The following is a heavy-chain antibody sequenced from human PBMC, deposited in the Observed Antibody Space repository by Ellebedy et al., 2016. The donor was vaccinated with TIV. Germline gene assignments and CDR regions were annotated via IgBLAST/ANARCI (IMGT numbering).Heavy chain of an antibody. CDR2: INQDGSQI. J-gene: IGHJ4*02. CDR3: ARDRAFDDY. Sequence: GGSLRLSXAASGFTFGSYWMNWLRQAPGKGLEWVANINQDGSQIHYVDSVKGRFIISRDNAKNSLSLQMNSLRVEDTAVYYCARDRAFDDYWGQGTLVIVSS. V-gene: IGHV3-7*01. D-gene: IGHD3-10*01. CDR1: GFTFGSYW.